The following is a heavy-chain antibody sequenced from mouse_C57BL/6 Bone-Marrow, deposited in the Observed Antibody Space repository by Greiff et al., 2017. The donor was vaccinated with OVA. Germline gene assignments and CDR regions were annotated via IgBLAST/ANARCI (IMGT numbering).Heavy chain of an antibody. J-gene: IGHJ4*01. CDR3: ARHITTVVAYYAMDY. CDR1: GFSLTSYG. D-gene: IGHD1-1*01. V-gene: IGHV2-6-1*01. Sequence: VMLVESGPGLVAPSQSLSITCTVSGFSLTSYGVHWVRQPPGKGLEWLVVIWSDGSTTYNSALKSRLSISKDNSKSQVFLKMNSLQTDDTAMYYCARHITTVVAYYAMDYWGQGTSVTVSS. CDR2: IWSDGST.